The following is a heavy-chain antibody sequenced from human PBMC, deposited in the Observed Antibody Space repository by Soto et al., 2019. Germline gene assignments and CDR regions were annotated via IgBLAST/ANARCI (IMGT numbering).Heavy chain of an antibody. D-gene: IGHD3-22*01. CDR3: ARGSGYYYWDDY. J-gene: IGHJ4*02. CDR1: AYTFPNYI. Sequence: ASVKVSCKASAYTFPNYIIHWVRQAPGQGLEWMGWINAGNGNTKYSQKFQGRVTITRDTSASTAYMELSSLRSEDTAVYYCARGSGYYYWDDYWGQGTLVTVSS. CDR2: INAGNGNT. V-gene: IGHV1-3*01.